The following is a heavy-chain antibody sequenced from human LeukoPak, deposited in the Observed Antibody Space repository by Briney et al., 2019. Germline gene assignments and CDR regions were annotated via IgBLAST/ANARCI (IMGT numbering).Heavy chain of an antibody. CDR1: GYTFTDYH. CDR3: ARVNDSFDV. Sequence: ASVKVSCKASGYTFTDYHIHWVRQAPGQGLEWMGWINDKSGDTKYAQEFQGRVTMTRDTSISTAYMELSKLTSDDTAVYYCARVNDSFDVWGQGTVVTVSS. CDR2: INDKSGDT. J-gene: IGHJ3*01. V-gene: IGHV1-2*02.